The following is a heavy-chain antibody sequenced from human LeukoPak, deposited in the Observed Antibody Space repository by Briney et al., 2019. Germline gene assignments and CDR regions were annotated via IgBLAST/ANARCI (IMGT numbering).Heavy chain of an antibody. CDR1: GYSISSGYY. V-gene: IGHV4-61*01. J-gene: IGHJ4*02. CDR2: IYYSGST. CDR3: ARVWSGYYIDY. Sequence: KASETLSLTCTVSGYSISSGYYWGWIRQPPGKGLEWIGYIYYSGSTNYNPSLKSRVTISVDTSKNQFSLKLSSVTAADTAVYYCARVWSGYYIDYWGQGTLVTVSS. D-gene: IGHD3-3*01.